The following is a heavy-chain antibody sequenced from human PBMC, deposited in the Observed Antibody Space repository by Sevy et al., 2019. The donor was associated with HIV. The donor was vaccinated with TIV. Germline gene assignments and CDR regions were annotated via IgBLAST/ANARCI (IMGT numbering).Heavy chain of an antibody. Sequence: SDTLSLTCAVYVGSFSDYSWSWIRQPPGKGLEWIGEINHSGSTNYNPSLKSRVTISVDTSKNQFSLKLSSVTAADTAVYYCARWRGTRITMIVVVVTGYFDYWGQGTLVTVSS. D-gene: IGHD3-22*01. CDR2: INHSGST. CDR3: ARWRGTRITMIVVVVTGYFDY. CDR1: VGSFSDYS. J-gene: IGHJ4*02. V-gene: IGHV4-34*01.